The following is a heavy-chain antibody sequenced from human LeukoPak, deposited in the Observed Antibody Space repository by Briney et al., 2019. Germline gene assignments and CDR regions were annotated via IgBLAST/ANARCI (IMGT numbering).Heavy chain of an antibody. D-gene: IGHD1-14*01. CDR1: GGSFGDFG. J-gene: IGHJ5*02. V-gene: IGHV1-69*05. Sequence: SVTVSCKASGGSFGDFGIIRVRQAPGHGLEWMGRSVPMSDTKDYAQKFQGRVTFTTDESTTTAHMELSNLSPEDTAVYYCAATSIIFNWFDPWGQGTLVTVSS. CDR3: AATSIIFNWFDP. CDR2: SVPMSDTK.